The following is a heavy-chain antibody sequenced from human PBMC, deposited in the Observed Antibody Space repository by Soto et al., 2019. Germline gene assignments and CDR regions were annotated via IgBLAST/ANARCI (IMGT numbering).Heavy chain of an antibody. CDR1: GGTFSSYA. V-gene: IGHV1-69*13. CDR2: IIPIFGTA. CDR3: AREGYYDSSGYSVPFDY. Sequence: ASVKVSCKASGGTFSSYAISWVRQAPGQGLEWMGGIIPIFGTANYAQKFQGRVTITADESTSTAYMELSSLRSEDTAVYYCAREGYYDSSGYSVPFDYWGQGTLVTV. D-gene: IGHD3-22*01. J-gene: IGHJ4*02.